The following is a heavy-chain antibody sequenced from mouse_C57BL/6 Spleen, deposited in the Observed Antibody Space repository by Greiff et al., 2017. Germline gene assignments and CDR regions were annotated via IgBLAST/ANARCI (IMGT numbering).Heavy chain of an antibody. V-gene: IGHV5-6*01. CDR2: ISSGGSYT. J-gene: IGHJ2*01. CDR1: GFTFSSYG. Sequence: EVMLVESGGDLVKPGGSLKLSCAASGFTFSSYGMSWVRQTPDKRLEWVATISSGGSYTYYPDSVKGRFTISRDNAKNTLYLQMSSLKSEDTAMYYCARRGPGGSSPYYFDYWGQGTTLTVSS. D-gene: IGHD1-1*01. CDR3: ARRGPGGSSPYYFDY.